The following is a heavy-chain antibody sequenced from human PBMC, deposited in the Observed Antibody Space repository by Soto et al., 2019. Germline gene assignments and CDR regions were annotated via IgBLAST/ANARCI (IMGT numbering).Heavy chain of an antibody. J-gene: IGHJ4*02. CDR2: FDPEDGET. Sequence: ASVKVSCTVSGYTLTELSMHWVRQAPGKGLEWMGGFDPEDGETIYAQKFQGRVTMTEDTSTDTAYMELSSLRSEDTAVYYCATGILRYFDWLVLDYWGQGTLVTVSS. CDR3: ATGILRYFDWLVLDY. D-gene: IGHD3-9*01. V-gene: IGHV1-24*01. CDR1: GYTLTELS.